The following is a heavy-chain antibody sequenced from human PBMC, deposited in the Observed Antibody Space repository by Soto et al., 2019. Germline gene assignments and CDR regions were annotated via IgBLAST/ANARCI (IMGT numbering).Heavy chain of an antibody. CDR2: ISSSSSYI. CDR1: GFTFSSYS. Sequence: GGSLRLSCAASGFTFSSYSMNLVRQAPGKGLEWVSSISSSSSYIYYADSVKGRFTISRDNAKNSLYLQMNSLRAEDTAVYYCARGEKRYYYDSSGYSGPYYFDYWGQGTLVTVSS. V-gene: IGHV3-21*01. CDR3: ARGEKRYYYDSSGYSGPYYFDY. D-gene: IGHD3-22*01. J-gene: IGHJ4*02.